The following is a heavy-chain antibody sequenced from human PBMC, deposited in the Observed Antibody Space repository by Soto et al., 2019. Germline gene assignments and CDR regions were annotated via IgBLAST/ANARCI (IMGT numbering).Heavy chain of an antibody. CDR2: IYYSGST. V-gene: IGHV4-39*01. Sequence: SLTKSLTSTVSGGNIRNRDYYCSRIRQPPGKGLEWIGSIYYSGSTYSTPSLKSRVTISVDTSNNQFSLKLTSVTDADTAVYYCASQMGDSGYAPAASNLWGQGTMVTVSS. CDR1: GGNIRNRDYY. CDR3: ASQMGDSGYAPAASNL. D-gene: IGHD5-12*01. J-gene: IGHJ3*01.